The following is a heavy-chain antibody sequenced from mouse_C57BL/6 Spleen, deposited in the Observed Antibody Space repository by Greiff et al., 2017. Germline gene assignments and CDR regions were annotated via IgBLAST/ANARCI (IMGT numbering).Heavy chain of an antibody. CDR2: IRSKSNNYAT. D-gene: IGHD4-1*01. Sequence: DVKLVESGGGLVQPKGSLKLSCAASGFSFNTYAMNWVRQAPGKGLEWVARIRSKSNNYATYYADSVKDRFTISRDDSESMLYLQMNNVNTEDTATYYCVRQDWAFDYWGQGTTLTVSA. V-gene: IGHV10-1*01. J-gene: IGHJ2*01. CDR3: VRQDWAFDY. CDR1: GFSFNTYA.